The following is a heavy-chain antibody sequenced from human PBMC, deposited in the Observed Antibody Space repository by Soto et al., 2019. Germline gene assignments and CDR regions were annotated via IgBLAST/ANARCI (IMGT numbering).Heavy chain of an antibody. Sequence: SETLSLTCTVSGAPIASGDNYWGWVRESPEKSLEWIGYMYRSSPPNYTPSLKSRVTISLDTSKNQFFLNLTSVTAADTAVYYFARVPYGPGKFNWFDTWGPGTLVTISS. CDR3: ARVPYGPGKFNWFDT. V-gene: IGHV4-30-4*01. CDR1: GAPIASGDNY. D-gene: IGHD3-10*01. CDR2: MYRSSPP. J-gene: IGHJ5*02.